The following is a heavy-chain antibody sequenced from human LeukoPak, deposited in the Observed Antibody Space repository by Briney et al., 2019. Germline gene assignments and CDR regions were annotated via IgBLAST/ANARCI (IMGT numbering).Heavy chain of an antibody. V-gene: IGHV4-38-2*02. CDR2: VYHSAST. CDR3: VRVKIYCRGGSCYAPFDY. J-gene: IGHJ4*01. D-gene: IGHD2-15*01. Sequence: SETLSLTCTVSGYSISSGYYWGWIRQPPGKGLEWIGSVYHSASTHYNPSLKSRVTISVEASKNQFSLKLSSVTAADTAVYYCVRVKIYCRGGSCYAPFDYWGQGTLVTVSS. CDR1: GYSISSGYY.